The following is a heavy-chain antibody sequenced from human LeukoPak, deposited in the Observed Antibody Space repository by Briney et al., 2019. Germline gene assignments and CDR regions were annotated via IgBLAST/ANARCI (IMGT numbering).Heavy chain of an antibody. J-gene: IGHJ4*02. CDR3: TGNYYGSGSCADFDY. CDR2: IRSTANGYAT. Sequence: PGGSLRLSCAASGFTFSGSAMHWVRQASGKGLEWVGRIRSTANGYATAYAASVKGRFTISRDDSKNTAYLQMDSLKTEDTAVYYCTGNYYGSGSCADFDYWGQGTLVTVSS. V-gene: IGHV3-73*01. D-gene: IGHD3-10*01. CDR1: GFTFSGSA.